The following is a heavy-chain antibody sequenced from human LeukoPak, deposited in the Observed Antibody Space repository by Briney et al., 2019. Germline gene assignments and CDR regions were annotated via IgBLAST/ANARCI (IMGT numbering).Heavy chain of an antibody. Sequence: SQTLSLTCTVSGGSISSGDYYWSWIRQPPGEGLEWLGYIYYNGSSYYIPSVKSRVTISVETTKNQFSLKLSSVTAADTAVYYCASSSSAMVREVISWFDPWGQGTLVTVSS. CDR2: IYYNGSS. D-gene: IGHD3-10*01. J-gene: IGHJ5*02. V-gene: IGHV4-30-4*01. CDR1: GGSISSGDYY. CDR3: ASSSSAMVREVISWFDP.